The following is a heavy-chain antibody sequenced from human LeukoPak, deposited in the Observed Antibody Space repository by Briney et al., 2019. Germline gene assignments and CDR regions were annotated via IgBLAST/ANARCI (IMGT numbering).Heavy chain of an antibody. CDR3: ARGYGSGSYYQALDY. V-gene: IGHV5-51*01. CDR2: IYPGDSDT. CDR1: GYSFTSYW. D-gene: IGHD3-10*01. Sequence: GESLKISCKGSGYSFTSYWIGWVRQMPGKGLEWMGIIYPGDSDTRYSPSFQGQVTISADKSISTAYLQWSSLKASDTAMYYCARGYGSGSYYQALDYWGQGTLVTVSS. J-gene: IGHJ4*02.